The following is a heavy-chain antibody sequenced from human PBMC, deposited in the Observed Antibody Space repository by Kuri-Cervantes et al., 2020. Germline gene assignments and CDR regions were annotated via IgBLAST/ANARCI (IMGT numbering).Heavy chain of an antibody. V-gene: IGHV3-7*01. CDR2: IKEDGSDR. CDR1: GFTFSAYW. CDR3: ARDLYGDYSFDF. J-gene: IGHJ4*02. D-gene: IGHD4-17*01. Sequence: ETLSLTCAASGFTFSAYWMTWVRHAPGKGLEWVANIKEDGSDRYYVDSVKGRFTISRDNAKNSLYLQMNSLRAEDTAVYYCARDLYGDYSFDFWGQGTLVTVSS.